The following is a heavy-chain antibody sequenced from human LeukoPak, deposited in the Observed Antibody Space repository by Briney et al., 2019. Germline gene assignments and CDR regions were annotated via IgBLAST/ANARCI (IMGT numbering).Heavy chain of an antibody. V-gene: IGHV1-3*01. J-gene: IGHJ6*03. CDR2: INAGNGDT. CDR1: GDTFTNFA. D-gene: IGHD5-24*01. Sequence: ASVKVSCKASGDTFTNFAMHWVRQAPGQRLEWMGWINAGNGDTKYSQNFQGRVTITRDTSASTAYMDLISLRSEDTAVYYCARDLRWLTPDYYYYYYMDVWGKGTTVTVSS. CDR3: ARDLRWLTPDYYYYYYMDV.